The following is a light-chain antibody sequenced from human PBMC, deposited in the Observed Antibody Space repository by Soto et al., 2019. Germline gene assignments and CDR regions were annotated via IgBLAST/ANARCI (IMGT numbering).Light chain of an antibody. CDR3: QTWGTASP. V-gene: IGLV4-69*01. Sequence: QAVVTQSPSASASLGASVKLTCTLSSGHSSYAIAWHQQQPEKGPRYLMKLNSDGSHSKGDGIPDRFSGSSSGAERYLTISRLQSEDEADYYCQTWGTASPFGGGTKLTVL. J-gene: IGLJ2*01. CDR2: LNSDGSH. CDR1: SGHSSYA.